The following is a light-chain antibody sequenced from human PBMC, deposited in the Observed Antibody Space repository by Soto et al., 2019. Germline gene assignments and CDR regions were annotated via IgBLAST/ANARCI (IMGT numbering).Light chain of an antibody. CDR2: GAS. J-gene: IGKJ5*01. Sequence: EIVLTQSPGTLSLSPGERATLSCRASQSVSSSYLAWYQQKPGQAPRLLIYGASNRATGIPDRFSGSGSGTDFTLTISRLEPEDFEVYYCQQYGSSPRTFGQGTRLEIK. V-gene: IGKV3-20*01. CDR1: QSVSSSY. CDR3: QQYGSSPRT.